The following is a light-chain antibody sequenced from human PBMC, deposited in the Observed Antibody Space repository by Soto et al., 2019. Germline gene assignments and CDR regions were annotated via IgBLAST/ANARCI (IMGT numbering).Light chain of an antibody. CDR1: QSLLNRNLYNC. V-gene: IGKV2-28*01. CDR2: LGS. J-gene: IGKJ1*01. CDR3: MQSLQTPLT. Sequence: DIVMTQAPLSLPVTPGEPASISCRSSQSLLNRNLYNCLVWYLQKPGHSPQLLIYLGSYLVSGVADVLSGSGSGTDFTLKISRVEAEDVGVYLCMQSLQTPLTFGQGTNVEIK.